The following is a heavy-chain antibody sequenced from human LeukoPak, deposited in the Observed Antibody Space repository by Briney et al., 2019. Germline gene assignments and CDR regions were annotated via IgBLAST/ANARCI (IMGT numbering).Heavy chain of an antibody. CDR2: INHSGST. J-gene: IGHJ4*02. Sequence: SETLSLTCAAYGGSFSGYYWSWIRQPPGKGLEWIGEINHSGSTNYNPSLKSRVTISVDTSKNQFSLKLSSVTAADTAVYYCASSNTAMVTYFDYWGQGTLVTVSS. CDR3: ASSNTAMVTYFDY. V-gene: IGHV4-34*01. D-gene: IGHD5-18*01. CDR1: GGSFSGYY.